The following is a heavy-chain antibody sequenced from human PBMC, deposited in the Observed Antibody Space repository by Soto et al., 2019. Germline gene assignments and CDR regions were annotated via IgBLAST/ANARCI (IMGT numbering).Heavy chain of an antibody. Sequence: PGGSLRLSCAASGFTFDDYAMHWVRQAPGKGLEWVSGISWNSGSIGYADSVKGRFTISRDNAKNSLYLQMNSLRAEDTAVYYCARDRGINWFDPWGQGTLVTVSS. CDR1: GFTFDDYA. CDR2: ISWNSGSI. CDR3: ARDRGINWFDP. J-gene: IGHJ5*02. V-gene: IGHV3-9*01. D-gene: IGHD3-16*01.